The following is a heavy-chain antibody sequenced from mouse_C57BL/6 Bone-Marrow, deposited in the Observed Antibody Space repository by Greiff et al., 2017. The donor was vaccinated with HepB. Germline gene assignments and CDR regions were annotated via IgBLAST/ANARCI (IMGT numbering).Heavy chain of an antibody. D-gene: IGHD3-3*01. J-gene: IGHJ3*01. CDR2: IWWDDDK. Sequence: QVTLKVSGPGILQPSQTLSLTCSFSGFSLSTFGMGVGWIRQPSGKGLEWLAHIWWDDDKYYNPALKSRLTISKDTSKNQVFLKIANVDTAGTATYYWARIGTTGAAWFGYWGQGTLVTVSA. CDR3: ARIGTTGAAWFGY. V-gene: IGHV8-8*01. CDR1: GFSLSTFGMG.